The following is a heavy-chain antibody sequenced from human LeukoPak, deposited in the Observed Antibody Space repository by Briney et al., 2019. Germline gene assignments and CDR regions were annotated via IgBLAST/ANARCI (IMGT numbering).Heavy chain of an antibody. J-gene: IGHJ3*02. CDR2: ISYDGSNK. CDR3: AKRIPGI. V-gene: IGHV3-30-3*01. Sequence: GRSLRLSCAASGFTFSSYAMHWVRQAPGKGLEWVAVISYDGSNKHYADSVKGRFTISRDNSKDTLYLQMNSLRAEDTAVYYCAKRIPGIWGQGTMVTVSS. CDR1: GFTFSSYA.